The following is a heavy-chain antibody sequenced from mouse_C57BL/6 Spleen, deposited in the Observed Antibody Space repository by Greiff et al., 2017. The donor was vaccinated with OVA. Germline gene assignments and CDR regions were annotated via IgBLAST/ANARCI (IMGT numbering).Heavy chain of an antibody. V-gene: IGHV7-3*01. J-gene: IGHJ3*01. Sequence: EVMLVESGGGLVQPGGSLSLSCAASGFTFTDYYMSWVRQPPGKALEWLGFIRNKANGYTTEYSASVKGRFTISRDNSQSILYLQMNALRAEDSATYYWASRRGKNSFAYWGQGTLVTVSA. CDR2: IRNKANGYTT. CDR3: ASRRGKNSFAY. CDR1: GFTFTDYY.